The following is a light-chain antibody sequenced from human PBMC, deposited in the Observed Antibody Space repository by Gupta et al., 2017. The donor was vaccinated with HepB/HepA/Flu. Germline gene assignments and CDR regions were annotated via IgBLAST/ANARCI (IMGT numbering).Light chain of an antibody. V-gene: IGKV3-20*01. J-gene: IGKJ1*01. CDR1: LSVSSSY. Sequence: EIVFTQSPGTLSLSPGDRATLSCRASLSVSSSYLAWYQQKPGQAPRLLIYGTSTRATGIPDRFSGSGSGTYFTLTISSLEPEDFAVYYCQQSADSPPTFGQGTKVEIE. CDR2: GTS. CDR3: QQSADSPPT.